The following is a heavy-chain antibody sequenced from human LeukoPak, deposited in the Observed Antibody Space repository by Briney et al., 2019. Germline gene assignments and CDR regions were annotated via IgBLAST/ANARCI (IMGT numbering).Heavy chain of an antibody. D-gene: IGHD1-26*01. CDR2: IIPILGIA. CDR1: GGTFSSYA. CDR3: ARAHSGSYFAY. Sequence: GASVKVSCKASGGTFSSYAISWVRQAPGQGLEWMGRIIPILGIANYAQKFQGRVTITADNSTSTAYMELSSLRSEDTAVYYCARAHSGSYFAYWGQGTLVTVSS. V-gene: IGHV1-69*04. J-gene: IGHJ4*02.